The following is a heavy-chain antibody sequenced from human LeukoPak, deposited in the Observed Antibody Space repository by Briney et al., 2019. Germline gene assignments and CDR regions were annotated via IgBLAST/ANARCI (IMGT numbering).Heavy chain of an antibody. CDR1: GFTVTSNY. CDR3: AKDTVTSLNWFDP. CDR2: ISRTGNST. D-gene: IGHD4-17*01. J-gene: IGHJ5*02. V-gene: IGHV3-23*01. Sequence: GGSLRLSCAASGFTVTSNYMSWVRQAPGKGLEWVSAISRTGNSTYYADSVKGRFTISRDNSKNTLYLQMNNLRAEDTAIYYCAKDTVTSLNWFDPWGQGTLVTVSS.